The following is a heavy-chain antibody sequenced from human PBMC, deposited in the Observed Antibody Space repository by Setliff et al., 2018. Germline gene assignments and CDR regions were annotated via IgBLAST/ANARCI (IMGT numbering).Heavy chain of an antibody. J-gene: IGHJ4*02. V-gene: IGHV3-15*01. CDR2: IKGKANGGIT. CDR1: GFTVSSNY. Sequence: GGSLRLSCAASGFTVSSNYMGWVRQAPGKGLEWVGRIKGKANGGITDYGAAARGTFTISRDNSKNTLYLQMNSLRPEDTAVYYCARTCSGSGCYAGLESWGQGTPVTVSS. CDR3: ARTCSGSGCYAGLES. D-gene: IGHD2-15*01.